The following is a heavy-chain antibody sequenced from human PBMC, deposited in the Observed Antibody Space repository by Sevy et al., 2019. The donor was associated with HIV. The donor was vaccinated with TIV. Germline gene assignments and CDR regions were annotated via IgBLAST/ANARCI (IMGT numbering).Heavy chain of an antibody. V-gene: IGHV5-51*01. Sequence: GESLKISCKGSGYSFISYWIAWVRQMPGKGLEWMGIFYPGDSDTRYSPSFQGQVTISVDKSITTAYLQWRSLKASDTSVYYCARVSRWYYYGSGSLIGVGGMDVWGQGTTVTVSS. D-gene: IGHD3-10*01. J-gene: IGHJ6*02. CDR3: ARVSRWYYYGSGSLIGVGGMDV. CDR2: FYPGDSDT. CDR1: GYSFISYW.